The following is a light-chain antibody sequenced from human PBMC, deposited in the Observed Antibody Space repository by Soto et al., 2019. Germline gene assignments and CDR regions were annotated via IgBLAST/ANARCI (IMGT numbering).Light chain of an antibody. CDR1: SSNIGSNS. J-gene: IGLJ3*02. V-gene: IGLV1-44*01. CDR2: SNN. Sequence: QSVLTQPPSASGTPGQRVTISCSGSSSNIGSNSVNWYQQLPGTAPKLLIYSNNQRPSGVPDRFSGSKSGTSGTLAIRGLQSEDEADYYCAAWDDSLNGWVLGGGTKLTVL. CDR3: AAWDDSLNGWV.